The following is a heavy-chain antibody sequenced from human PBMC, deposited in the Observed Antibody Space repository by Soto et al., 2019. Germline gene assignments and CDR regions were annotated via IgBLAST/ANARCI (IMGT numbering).Heavy chain of an antibody. CDR1: GGSISSYY. CDR2: IFYSGST. D-gene: IGHD3-10*02. J-gene: IGHJ5*01. CDR3: ASMIGDPVLSFDS. Sequence: QVQLQESGPGLVKPSETLSLTCTVSGGSISSYYWSWIRQPPGQGLEWIGFIFYSGSTSYNPSLKSRVTISIDTSEYQVSLKLNSVTAADTAVDYGASMIGDPVLSFDSWGQGTLVAVSS. V-gene: IGHV4-59*01.